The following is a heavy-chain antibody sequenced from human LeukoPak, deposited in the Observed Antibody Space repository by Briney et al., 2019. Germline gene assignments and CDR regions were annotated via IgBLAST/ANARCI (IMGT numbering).Heavy chain of an antibody. CDR3: AKLDTAMVLFDY. CDR1: GVTFSSYA. V-gene: IGHV3-23*01. J-gene: IGHJ4*02. D-gene: IGHD5-18*01. CDR2: ISGSGGST. Sequence: GGSLRLSCAASGVTFSSYAMSWVRQAPGKGLEWVSAISGSGGSTYYADSVKGRFTISRDNSKNALYLQMNSLRAEDTAVYYCAKLDTAMVLFDYWGQGTLVTVSS.